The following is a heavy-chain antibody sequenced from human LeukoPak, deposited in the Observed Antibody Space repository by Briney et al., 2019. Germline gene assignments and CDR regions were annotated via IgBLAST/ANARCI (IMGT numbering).Heavy chain of an antibody. Sequence: ASVKVSCKASGYTFTGYYMHWVRQAPGQGLEWMGWINPNSGGTNYAQKFQGRATMTRDTSISTAYMELSSLRSEDTAVYYCAREVLRGAFDIWGQGTMVTVSS. CDR1: GYTFTGYY. J-gene: IGHJ3*02. V-gene: IGHV1-2*02. CDR2: INPNSGGT. D-gene: IGHD2-8*02. CDR3: AREVLRGAFDI.